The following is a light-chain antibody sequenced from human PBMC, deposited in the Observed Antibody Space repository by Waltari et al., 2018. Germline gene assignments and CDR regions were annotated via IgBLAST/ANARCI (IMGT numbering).Light chain of an antibody. J-gene: IGKJ1*01. CDR2: GRS. V-gene: IGKV3-20*01. CDR1: ESVSRA. CDR3: QHYLRLPVT. Sequence: EIALTQSPATLALSSGERATVSCRASESVSRALAWYQQKSGQAPRLLIYGRSTRATGIPDRFSGSGSGTDFSLTISRLEPDDFAVYYCQHYLRLPVTFGQGTTVEI.